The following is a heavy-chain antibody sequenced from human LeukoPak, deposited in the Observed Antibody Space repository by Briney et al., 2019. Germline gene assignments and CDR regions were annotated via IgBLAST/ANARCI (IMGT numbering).Heavy chain of an antibody. CDR3: ARGAMATTPFFDY. D-gene: IGHD5-24*01. CDR2: VYYTGST. V-gene: IGHV4-59*01. Sequence: SETLSLTCPVSGGSISNCYYWTWIRQPPGKGLEWIGYVYYTGSTNFNPSLKSRVTMSLDTSRNQFSLKLTSLTAADTAVYYCARGAMATTPFFDYWGQGTLVTVSS. J-gene: IGHJ4*02. CDR1: GGSISNCYY.